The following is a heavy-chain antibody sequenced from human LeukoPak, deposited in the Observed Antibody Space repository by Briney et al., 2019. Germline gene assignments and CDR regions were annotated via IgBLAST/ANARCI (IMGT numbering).Heavy chain of an antibody. D-gene: IGHD2-15*01. CDR1: GGSFSGYY. V-gene: IGHV4-34*01. J-gene: IGHJ1*01. CDR2: INHSGST. Sequence: PSETLSLTCAVYGGSFSGYYWSWIRQPPGKGLEWIGEINHSGSTNYNPSLKSRVTISVDTSKNQFSLKLSSVTAADTAVYYCARAPTGGYCNGGSCYSLYFQHWGQGTLVTVSS. CDR3: ARAPTGGYCNGGSCYSLYFQH.